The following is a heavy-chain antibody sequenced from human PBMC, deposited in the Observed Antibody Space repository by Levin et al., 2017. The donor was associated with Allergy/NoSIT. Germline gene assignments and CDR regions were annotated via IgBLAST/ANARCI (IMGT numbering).Heavy chain of an antibody. CDR2: ISASSGTI. CDR3: ARVEGDRIYYYMDV. CDR1: EMTFSSYS. Sequence: GGSLRLSCAASEMTFSSYSMNWVRQAPGKGLEWVSYISASSGTIDYADSVKGRFTVSRDNAKNSLYLQMSSLRGDDTAVYYCARVEGDRIYYYMDVWGTGTSVTVSS. D-gene: IGHD2-21*02. J-gene: IGHJ6*03. V-gene: IGHV3-48*01.